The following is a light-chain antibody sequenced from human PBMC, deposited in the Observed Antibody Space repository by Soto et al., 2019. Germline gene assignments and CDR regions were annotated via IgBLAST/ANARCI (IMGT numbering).Light chain of an antibody. CDR2: DSD. CDR1: TYNFGTKS. J-gene: IGLJ2*01. CDR3: ASWDDILHGPL. Sequence: QSVLTQPPSASGAPGQRVTISCSGGTYNFGTKSVNWYQHLPGAAPRLLIYDSDQRHSGVPDRFSGSKSATSASLAISGLQSADEGDYFCASWDDILHGPLFGGGTKLTVL. V-gene: IGLV1-44*01.